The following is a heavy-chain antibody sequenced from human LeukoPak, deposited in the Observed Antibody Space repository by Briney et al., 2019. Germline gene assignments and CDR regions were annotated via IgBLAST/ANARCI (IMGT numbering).Heavy chain of an antibody. D-gene: IGHD6-13*01. CDR3: AKDQWELGVAAAGFDY. Sequence: GGSLRLSCAASGFTFSSYGMHWVRQAPGKGLEWVAVIWYDGSNKYYADSVKGRFTISRDNSKNTLYLQMNSLRAEDTAVYYCAKDQWELGVAAAGFDYWGQGTLVTASS. J-gene: IGHJ4*02. CDR2: IWYDGSNK. V-gene: IGHV3-33*06. CDR1: GFTFSSYG.